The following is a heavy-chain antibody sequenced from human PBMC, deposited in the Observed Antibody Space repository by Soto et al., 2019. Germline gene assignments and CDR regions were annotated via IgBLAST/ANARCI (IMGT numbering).Heavy chain of an antibody. CDR2: ISYDGSNK. D-gene: IGHD3-22*01. Sequence: QVQLVESGGGVVQPGRSLRLSCAASGFTFSSYGMHWVRQAPGKGLEWVAVISYDGSNKYSADSVKGRFTSSRDNPKNTLYLQMNSLRAEDTAVYYCAKGRNTRITMIVDDWGQGTLVTVSS. CDR3: AKGRNTRITMIVDD. CDR1: GFTFSSYG. V-gene: IGHV3-30*18. J-gene: IGHJ4*02.